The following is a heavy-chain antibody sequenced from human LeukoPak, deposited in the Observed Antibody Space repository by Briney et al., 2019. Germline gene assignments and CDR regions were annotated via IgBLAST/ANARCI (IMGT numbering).Heavy chain of an antibody. CDR1: GGSISSSSYY. Sequence: SETLSLTCTVSGGSISSSSYYWGWIRQPPGKGLEWIGSIYYSGSTYYNPSLKSRVTISVDTSKNQFSLKLGSVTAADTAVYYCARDSSLGNYDSSGYYGGRYYFDYWGQGTLVTVSS. J-gene: IGHJ4*02. CDR2: IYYSGST. V-gene: IGHV4-39*07. D-gene: IGHD3-22*01. CDR3: ARDSSLGNYDSSGYYGGRYYFDY.